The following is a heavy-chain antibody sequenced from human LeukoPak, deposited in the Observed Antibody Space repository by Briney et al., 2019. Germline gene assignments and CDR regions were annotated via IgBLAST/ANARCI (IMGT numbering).Heavy chain of an antibody. D-gene: IGHD3/OR15-3a*01. Sequence: PGGSLRLSCAASGFTFSTYNMNWVRQAPGKGLEWVSYISSASNTIYYADSVKGRFTISRDNAKNSLYLQMNSLRAEDTAMYYCARVFWAGTAIDYWGQGTLVTVSS. CDR2: ISSASNTI. V-gene: IGHV3-48*01. CDR1: GFTFSTYN. CDR3: ARVFWAGTAIDY. J-gene: IGHJ4*02.